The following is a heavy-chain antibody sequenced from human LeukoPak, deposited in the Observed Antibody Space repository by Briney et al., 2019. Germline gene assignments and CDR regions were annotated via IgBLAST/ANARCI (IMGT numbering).Heavy chain of an antibody. D-gene: IGHD3-22*01. CDR3: ARAGNYYDSSGYRFDY. V-gene: IGHV4-34*01. CDR2: INHSGST. CDR1: GGSFSGYY. Sequence: KTSETLSLTCAVYGGSFSGYYWSWIRQPPGKGLEWIGEINHSGSTNYNPSLKSRVTISVDTSKNQFSLKLSSVTAADTAVYYCARAGNYYDSSGYRFDYWGQGTLVTVSS. J-gene: IGHJ4*02.